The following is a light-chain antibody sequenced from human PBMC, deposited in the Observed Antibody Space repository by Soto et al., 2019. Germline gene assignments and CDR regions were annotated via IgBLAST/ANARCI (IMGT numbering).Light chain of an antibody. CDR2: EVS. Sequence: QSVLTQPPSVSGAPGQRVTISCTGSSSNIGAGYDVHWYQQLPGTAPKLMIYEVSNRPSGVSDRFSGSKSGNTASLTISGLQAEDEADYYCTSYTSSSTPVFGTGTKVTVL. J-gene: IGLJ1*01. CDR1: SSNIGAGYD. CDR3: TSYTSSSTPV. V-gene: IGLV1-40*01.